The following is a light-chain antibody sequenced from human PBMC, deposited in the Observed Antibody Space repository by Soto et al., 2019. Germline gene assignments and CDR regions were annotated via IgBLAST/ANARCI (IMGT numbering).Light chain of an antibody. J-gene: IGKJ1*01. CDR2: KAS. CDR3: QQYNCYSEA. V-gene: IGKV1-5*03. CDR1: QTISSW. Sequence: DIQITQSPSTLSGSVVVRVNITCRASQTISSWLAWYQQKPGKAPKLLIYKASTLKSGDPSRFSGSGYGTEFTLTISSMQPDDFATDDCQQYNCYSEAFGQGTKV.